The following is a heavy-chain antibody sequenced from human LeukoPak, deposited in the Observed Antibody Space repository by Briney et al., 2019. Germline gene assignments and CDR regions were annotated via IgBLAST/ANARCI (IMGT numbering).Heavy chain of an antibody. J-gene: IGHJ4*02. CDR2: IYYSGSA. V-gene: IGHV4-39*01. CDR1: GGSISSSSYY. D-gene: IGHD5-18*01. CDR3: AGDTAMVSFDY. Sequence: KPSETLSLTCTVSGGSISSSSYYWGWIRQPPGKGLEWIGSIYYSGSAYYNPSLKSRVTISVDTSKNQFSLKLSSVTAADTAVYYCAGDTAMVSFDYWGQGTLVTASS.